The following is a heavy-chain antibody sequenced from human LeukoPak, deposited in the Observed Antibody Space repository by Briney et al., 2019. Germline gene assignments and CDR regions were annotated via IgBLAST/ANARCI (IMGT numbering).Heavy chain of an antibody. V-gene: IGHV6-1*01. CDR1: GDSVSSNSAA. CDR2: TFFRSKWYN. Sequence: SQTLSLTCAISGDSVSSNSAAWNWIRQSPSRGLEWLVRTFFRSKWYNDYAVSVKSRITINPDTSKNQFSLQLNSVTPEDTAIYYCARDCGGDCYSVLDAFDIWGQGTMVTVSS. J-gene: IGHJ3*02. CDR3: ARDCGGDCYSVLDAFDI. D-gene: IGHD2-21*02.